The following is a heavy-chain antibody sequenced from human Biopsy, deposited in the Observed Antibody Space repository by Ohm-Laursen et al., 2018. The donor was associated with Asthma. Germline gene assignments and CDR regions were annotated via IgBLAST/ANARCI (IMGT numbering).Heavy chain of an antibody. D-gene: IGHD3-16*01. CDR1: GFRFDDYA. V-gene: IGHV3-9*01. CDR3: AKDMGAGGNDPDSFIGYYGMDV. Sequence: SLRLSCSASGFRFDDYAMYWVRQAPGKGLEWVAGISWNSGNIGYAVSVKGRFIVSRDNVKNSLYLQMNSLRAEDTALYYCAKDMGAGGNDPDSFIGYYGMDVRGQGTTVTVAS. J-gene: IGHJ6*02. CDR2: ISWNSGNI.